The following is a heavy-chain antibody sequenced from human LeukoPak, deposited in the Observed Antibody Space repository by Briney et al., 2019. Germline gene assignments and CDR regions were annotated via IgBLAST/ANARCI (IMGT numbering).Heavy chain of an antibody. CDR2: ISYDGSNK. Sequence: PGRSLRLSCAASGFTFSSYGMHWVRQAPGKGLEWVAVISYDGSNKYYADSVKGRFTISRDISKNTLYLQMNSLRAEDMAVYYCARDRTRDGYNQGRVFDYWGQGTLVTVSS. V-gene: IGHV3-30*03. CDR1: GFTFSSYG. CDR3: ARDRTRDGYNQGRVFDY. J-gene: IGHJ4*02. D-gene: IGHD5-24*01.